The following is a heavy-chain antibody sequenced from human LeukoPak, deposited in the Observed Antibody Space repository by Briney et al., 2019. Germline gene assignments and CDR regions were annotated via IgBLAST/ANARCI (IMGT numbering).Heavy chain of an antibody. CDR1: GFTVSSNY. Sequence: GGSLRLSCAASGFTVSSNYMSWVRQAPGKGLEWVSVIYSGGSTYYADSVKGRFIISRDNSKNTLYLQMSSLRAEDTAVYYCARDPAPPGSSSWYFDYWGQGTLVAVSS. V-gene: IGHV3-53*01. J-gene: IGHJ4*02. D-gene: IGHD6-13*01. CDR3: ARDPAPPGSSSWYFDY. CDR2: IYSGGST.